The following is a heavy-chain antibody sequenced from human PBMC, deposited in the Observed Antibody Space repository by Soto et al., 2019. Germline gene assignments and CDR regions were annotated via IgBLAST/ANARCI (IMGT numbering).Heavy chain of an antibody. V-gene: IGHV4-34*01. J-gene: IGHJ6*02. CDR1: GGSFSGYY. CDR2: INHSGST. CDR3: ARLTIFGVVPYSYYYGMDV. Sequence: SETLSLTCAVYGGSFSGYYWSWIRQPPGKGLEWIGEINHSGSTNYNPSLKSRVTISVDTSKNQFCLKLSSVTAADTAVYYCARLTIFGVVPYSYYYGMDVWGHGTTVTVSS. D-gene: IGHD3-3*01.